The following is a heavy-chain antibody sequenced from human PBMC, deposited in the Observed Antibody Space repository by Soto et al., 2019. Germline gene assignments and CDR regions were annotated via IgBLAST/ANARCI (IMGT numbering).Heavy chain of an antibody. V-gene: IGHV3-30*18. CDR3: AKIFIIGKLEWLLYDAFDI. CDR2: ISYDGSNK. J-gene: IGHJ3*02. CDR1: GFTFSSYG. D-gene: IGHD3-3*01. Sequence: GGSLRLSCAASGFTFSSYGMHWVRQAPGKGLEWVAVISYDGSNKYYADSVKGRFTISRDNSKNTLYLQMNSLRAEDTAVYYCAKIFIIGKLEWLLYDAFDIWGQGTMVTVSS.